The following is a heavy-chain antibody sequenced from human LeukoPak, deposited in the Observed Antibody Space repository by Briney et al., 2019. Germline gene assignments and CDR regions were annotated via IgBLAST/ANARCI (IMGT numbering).Heavy chain of an antibody. CDR2: INPASGAT. CDR1: GYTFTSYG. V-gene: IGHV1-2*02. Sequence: ASVKVSCKASGYTFTSYGISWVRQAPGQGLEWMGWINPASGATNYAQNFQGRVAMTRDTSITTAYMELSRLRSDDTAVYFCARDSNLGWSLDYWGQGTLVTVSS. CDR3: ARDSNLGWSLDY. J-gene: IGHJ4*02. D-gene: IGHD3-3*01.